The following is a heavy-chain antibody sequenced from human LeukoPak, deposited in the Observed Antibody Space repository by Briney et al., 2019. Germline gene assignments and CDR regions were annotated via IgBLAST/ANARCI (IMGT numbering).Heavy chain of an antibody. J-gene: IGHJ4*02. CDR2: INPYSGGT. CDR1: GYTFTDYY. CDR3: ARGMPFDY. V-gene: IGHV1-18*04. D-gene: IGHD2-2*01. Sequence: ASVKVSCKTSGYTFTDYYLNWVRQAPGQGLEWMGWINPYSGGTNYAQKLQGRVTMTTDTSTSTAYMELRSLRSDDTAVYYCARGMPFDYWGQGTLVTVSS.